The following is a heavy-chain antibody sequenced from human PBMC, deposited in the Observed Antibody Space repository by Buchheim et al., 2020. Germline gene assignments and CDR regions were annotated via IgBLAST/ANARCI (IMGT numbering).Heavy chain of an antibody. J-gene: IGHJ4*02. D-gene: IGHD3-10*01. Sequence: EVQLVESGGGLVQPGGSLRLSCAASGFTFSSYWMSWVRQAPGKGLEWVANIKQDGSEKYYVDSVKGRFTISRDNAKNSLYLQMNSLRAEDTAGYYCARGSLSGSGSYYNEGYWGQGTL. CDR1: GFTFSSYW. CDR2: IKQDGSEK. V-gene: IGHV3-7*01. CDR3: ARGSLSGSGSYYNEGY.